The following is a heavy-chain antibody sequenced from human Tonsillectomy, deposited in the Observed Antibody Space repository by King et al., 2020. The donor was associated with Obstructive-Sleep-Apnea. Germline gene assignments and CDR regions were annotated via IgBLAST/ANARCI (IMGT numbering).Heavy chain of an antibody. CDR3: AITARWDYDYYGLDV. Sequence: VQLVESGGGLVQPGGSLRLSCRASGFTFSNYAMSWVRQAPGKGLEWVSGISVSGGGTYYADSVKGRFTISRDNSKKTLYLQMNSLRADDTAAYYLAITARWDYDYYGLDVWGQGTTVIVSS. V-gene: IGHV3-23*04. J-gene: IGHJ6*02. CDR1: GFTFSNYA. CDR2: ISVSGGGT. D-gene: IGHD4/OR15-4a*01.